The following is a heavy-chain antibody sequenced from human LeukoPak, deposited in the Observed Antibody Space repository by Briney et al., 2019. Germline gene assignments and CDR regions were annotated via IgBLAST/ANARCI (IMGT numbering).Heavy chain of an antibody. V-gene: IGHV1-8*01. CDR1: GYTFTGYD. Sequence: ASVKVSCKASGYTFTGYDINWVRQATGQGLEWMGWMSPNSGNTGYAQKFQGRVTMTRNTSISTAYMELSSLRSEDPAVYYCARPAHNYYYYMDVWGKGTTVTVSS. J-gene: IGHJ6*03. CDR3: ARPAHNYYYYMDV. CDR2: MSPNSGNT.